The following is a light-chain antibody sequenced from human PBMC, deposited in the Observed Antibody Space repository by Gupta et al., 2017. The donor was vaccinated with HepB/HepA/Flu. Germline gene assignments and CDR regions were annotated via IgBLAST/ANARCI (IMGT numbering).Light chain of an antibody. CDR2: AAS. Sequence: AIRMTQSPSSFSASTGDRVTITCLASQGISSYLAWYQQKPGKAPKLLIYAASTLQSGVTSRFSGSGSGTDFTLTISCLQSEDFATYYCQQYYSYPWTFGQGTKVEIK. V-gene: IGKV1-8*01. J-gene: IGKJ1*01. CDR1: QGISSY. CDR3: QQYYSYPWT.